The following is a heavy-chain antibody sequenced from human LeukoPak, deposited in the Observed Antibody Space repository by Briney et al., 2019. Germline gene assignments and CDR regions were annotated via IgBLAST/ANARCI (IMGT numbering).Heavy chain of an antibody. CDR2: INPNSGGT. J-gene: IGHJ4*02. Sequence: ASVKVSCKASRYTFTGYYMHWVRQAPGQGLEWMGWINPNSGGTNYAQKFQGRVTMTGDTSITAAYMEMSRLTSGDTAVYYCARGYSGYDWVLGYWGQGTLVTVSS. D-gene: IGHD5-12*01. CDR1: RYTFTGYY. CDR3: ARGYSGYDWVLGY. V-gene: IGHV1-2*02.